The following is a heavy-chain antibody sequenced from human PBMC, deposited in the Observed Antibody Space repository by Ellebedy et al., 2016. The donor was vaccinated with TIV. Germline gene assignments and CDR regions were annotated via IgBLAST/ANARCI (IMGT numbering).Heavy chain of an antibody. D-gene: IGHD6-13*01. Sequence: MPSETLSLTCSVSGDSITTSSFYWSWIRQSPGKGLEWIGEINHGGSTNYNPSLKSRLTLSIDTFKNQFSLKLSSVTAADTGTYYCARDHHNTGYSSSWYWFDPWGQGALVTVSS. J-gene: IGHJ5*02. CDR3: ARDHHNTGYSSSWYWFDP. CDR1: GDSITTSSFY. V-gene: IGHV4-39*01. CDR2: INHGGST.